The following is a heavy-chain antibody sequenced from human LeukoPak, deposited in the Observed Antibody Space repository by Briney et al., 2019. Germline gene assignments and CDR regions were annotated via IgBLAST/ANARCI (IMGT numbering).Heavy chain of an antibody. CDR1: GGSISSYY. CDR3: ARDARGTMVRGVYYYYYGMDV. V-gene: IGHV4-59*01. Sequence: SEILSLTCTVSGGSISSYYWSWIRQPPGKGLEWIGYIYYSGSTNYNPFLKSRVTVSVDTSKNQFSLKLSSVTAADTAVYYCARDARGTMVRGVYYYYYGMDVWGQGTTVTVSS. D-gene: IGHD3-10*01. CDR2: IYYSGST. J-gene: IGHJ6*02.